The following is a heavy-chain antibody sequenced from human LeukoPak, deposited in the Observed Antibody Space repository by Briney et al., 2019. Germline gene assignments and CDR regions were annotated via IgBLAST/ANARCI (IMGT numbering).Heavy chain of an antibody. D-gene: IGHD2-8*02. CDR3: ANYWYP. CDR1: GFTFSSYA. CDR2: ISYDGSNK. J-gene: IGHJ5*02. V-gene: IGHV3-30-3*01. Sequence: GGSLRLSCAASGFTFSSYAMHWVRQAPGKGLEWVAVISYDGSNKYYADSVKGRFTISRDNSKNTLYLQMNSLRVEDTAVYYCANYWYPWGPGTLVTVSS.